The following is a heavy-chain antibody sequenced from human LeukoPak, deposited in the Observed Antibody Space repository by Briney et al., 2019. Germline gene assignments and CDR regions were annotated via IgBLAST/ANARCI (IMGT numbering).Heavy chain of an antibody. V-gene: IGHV3-9*01. D-gene: IGHD4-17*01. CDR3: AKDDDYGDYSRWYYFDY. CDR1: GFTFDDYA. CDR2: ISWNSGSI. Sequence: GRSLRLSCAASGFTFDDYAMHWVRHAPGKGLEWVSGISWNSGSIGYADSVKGRFTISRDNAKNSLYLQMNSLRAEDTALYYCAKDDDYGDYSRWYYFDYWGQGTLVTVSS. J-gene: IGHJ4*02.